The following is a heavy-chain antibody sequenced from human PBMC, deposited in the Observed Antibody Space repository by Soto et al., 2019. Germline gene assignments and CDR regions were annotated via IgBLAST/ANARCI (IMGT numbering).Heavy chain of an antibody. D-gene: IGHD1-26*01. Sequence: GESLKISCKGSGYSFTSYWISWVRQMSGKGLEWMGRIDPSDSYTNYSPSFQGHVTISADKSISTAYLQWSSLKASDTAMYYCARREWEPRPMDVRGQGTTVTGSS. V-gene: IGHV5-10-1*01. J-gene: IGHJ6*02. CDR2: IDPSDSYT. CDR3: ARREWEPRPMDV. CDR1: GYSFTSYW.